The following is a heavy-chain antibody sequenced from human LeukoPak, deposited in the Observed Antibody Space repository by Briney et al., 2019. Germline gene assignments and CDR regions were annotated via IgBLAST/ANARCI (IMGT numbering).Heavy chain of an antibody. V-gene: IGHV3-23*01. Sequence: GGSLRLSCAASGFTFSSYAMSWVRQAPGKGLEWVSAISVGGGSTYYADSVKGRFTISRDNSKNTLYLQVNSLRAEDTAVYYCAKDLEYYFGSGSYILDYWGQGTLVTVSS. J-gene: IGHJ4*02. CDR2: ISVGGGST. CDR1: GFTFSSYA. D-gene: IGHD3-10*01. CDR3: AKDLEYYFGSGSYILDY.